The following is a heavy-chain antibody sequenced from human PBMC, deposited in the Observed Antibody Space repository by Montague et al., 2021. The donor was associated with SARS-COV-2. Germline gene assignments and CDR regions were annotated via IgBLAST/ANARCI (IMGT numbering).Heavy chain of an antibody. Sequence: SLRLSCAASGFTFSSYAMHWVRQAPGKGLEWVAVISYDGSNKYYADSVKGRFTISRDNSKNTLYLQMNSLRAEDTAVYYCARANYGSWFDPWGQGTLVTVSS. CDR3: ARANYGSWFDP. CDR1: GFTFSSYA. D-gene: IGHD3-10*01. J-gene: IGHJ5*02. CDR2: ISYDGSNK. V-gene: IGHV3-30-3*01.